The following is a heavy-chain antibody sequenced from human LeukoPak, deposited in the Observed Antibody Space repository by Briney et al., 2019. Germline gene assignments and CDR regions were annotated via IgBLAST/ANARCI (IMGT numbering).Heavy chain of an antibody. CDR1: GFTFRSYS. Sequence: PGGSLRLSCAASGFTFRSYSMHWVRQAPGKGLEYVSAISSNGGRTYYANSVKGRFTISRDNSRNTLYLQMGSLRAEDMAVYYCATYYYDGGGFHFHHWGQGTLVTVSS. J-gene: IGHJ1*01. V-gene: IGHV3-64*01. CDR3: ATYYYDGGGFHFHH. D-gene: IGHD3-22*01. CDR2: ISSNGGRT.